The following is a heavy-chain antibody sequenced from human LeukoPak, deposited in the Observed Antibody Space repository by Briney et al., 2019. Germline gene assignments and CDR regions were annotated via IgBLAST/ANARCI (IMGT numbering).Heavy chain of an antibody. CDR3: AKDSGSGSYVVY. CDR2: IWYDGSNK. D-gene: IGHD3-10*01. V-gene: IGHV3-30*02. Sequence: GGSLRLSCAASGFTFSSYGMHWVRQAPGKGLEWVAVIWYDGSNKYYADSVKGRFTISRDNSKNTLYLQMNSLRAEDTAVYYCAKDSGSGSYVVYWGQGTLVTVSS. CDR1: GFTFSSYG. J-gene: IGHJ4*02.